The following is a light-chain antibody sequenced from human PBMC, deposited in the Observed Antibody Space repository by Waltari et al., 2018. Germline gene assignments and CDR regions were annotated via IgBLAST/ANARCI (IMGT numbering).Light chain of an antibody. CDR1: SSDVGGYNY. CDR3: CSYAGSSTHVL. CDR2: DVS. V-gene: IGLV2-23*02. Sequence: QSALTQPASVSGSPGPSITISCPGTSSDVGGYNYVSWYQQYPDKAPKLMIYDVSKRPSGVSNRFSGSKSGNTASLTISGLQAEDEADYYCCSYAGSSTHVLFGGGTKLTVL. J-gene: IGLJ2*01.